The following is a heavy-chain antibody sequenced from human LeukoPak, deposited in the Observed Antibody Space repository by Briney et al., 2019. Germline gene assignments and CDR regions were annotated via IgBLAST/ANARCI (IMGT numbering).Heavy chain of an antibody. CDR2: ISGSGGST. Sequence: GGSLRLSCAASGFTFSSYAMSWVRQAPGKGLEWVSAISGSGGSTYYADSVKGRFTISRDNSKNTLYLQMNSLRAEDTAVYYCARDRDYDFWSGYSNRIGWFDPWGQGTLVTVSS. J-gene: IGHJ5*02. D-gene: IGHD3-3*01. V-gene: IGHV3-23*01. CDR1: GFTFSSYA. CDR3: ARDRDYDFWSGYSNRIGWFDP.